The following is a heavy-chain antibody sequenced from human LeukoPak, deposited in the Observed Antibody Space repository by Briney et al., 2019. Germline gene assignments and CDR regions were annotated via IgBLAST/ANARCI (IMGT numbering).Heavy chain of an antibody. D-gene: IGHD6-13*01. Sequence: SQTLSLTCAISGDSVSSNSASWNWIRQSPSRGLEWLGRTYYRSKWNTDYAVSVKGRITINPDTSKNQFSLYLNSVTPEDTAVYYCARDPDSWYEWGPFDPWGQGTLVTVSS. CDR2: TYYRSKWNT. J-gene: IGHJ5*02. CDR1: GDSVSSNSAS. V-gene: IGHV6-1*01. CDR3: ARDPDSWYEWGPFDP.